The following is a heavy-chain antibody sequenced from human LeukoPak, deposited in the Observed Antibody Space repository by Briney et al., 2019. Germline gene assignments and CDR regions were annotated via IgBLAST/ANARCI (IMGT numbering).Heavy chain of an antibody. CDR1: GFTLSSYW. CDR3: ARDLSYFDY. V-gene: IGHV3-7*01. Sequence: GGSLRLSCAASGFTLSSYWMSWVRQAPGKGLEWVANIRQDGSSKYYVDSVKGRFTISRDNAKNSLYLQMNSLRVEDTAVYYCARDLSYFDYWGQGALVTVSS. CDR2: IRQDGSSK. J-gene: IGHJ4*02.